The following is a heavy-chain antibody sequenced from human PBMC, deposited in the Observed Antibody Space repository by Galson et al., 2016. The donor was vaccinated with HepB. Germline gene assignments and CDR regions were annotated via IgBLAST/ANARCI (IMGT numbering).Heavy chain of an antibody. CDR3: ARDTSRKTDV. CDR1: GFSFSSYW. CDR2: IASDGSQT. Sequence: SLRLSCAVSGFSFSSYWMHWVRQAPGKGLVWVSIIASDGSQTRYADSVKGRFTISRDNAKNTLHLQMNSLRAEDAAVYYCARDTSRKTDVWGQGTTVTVSS. D-gene: IGHD3-3*01. J-gene: IGHJ6*02. V-gene: IGHV3-74*01.